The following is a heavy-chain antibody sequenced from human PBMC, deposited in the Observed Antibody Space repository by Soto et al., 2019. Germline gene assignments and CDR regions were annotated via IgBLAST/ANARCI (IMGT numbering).Heavy chain of an antibody. Sequence: GGSLRLSCAASGFTFSSYSMNWVRQAPGKGLEWVSYISSSSSTIYYADCVKGRFTISRDNAKNSLYLQMNSLRAEDTAVYYCARARRAHMITFGHYFDYWGQGTLVTVSS. CDR2: ISSSSSTI. CDR1: GFTFSSYS. J-gene: IGHJ4*02. CDR3: ARARRAHMITFGHYFDY. D-gene: IGHD3-16*01. V-gene: IGHV3-48*01.